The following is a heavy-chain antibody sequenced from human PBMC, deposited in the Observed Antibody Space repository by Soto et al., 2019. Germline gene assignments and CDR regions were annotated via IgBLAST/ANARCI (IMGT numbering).Heavy chain of an antibody. Sequence: QVQLQESGPGLVKPSQTLSLTCTVSGGSISSGDYYWSWIRQPPGKGLEWIGYIYYSGSTYYNPSLTSRGTRSVDTALTQFSLRRSSGIAADTAVYYCASRGTTTDGSGGSCYARGFDYWGQGTLVTVSS. D-gene: IGHD2-15*01. CDR3: ASRGTTTDGSGGSCYARGFDY. CDR1: GGSISSGDYY. J-gene: IGHJ4*02. V-gene: IGHV4-30-4*01. CDR2: IYYSGST.